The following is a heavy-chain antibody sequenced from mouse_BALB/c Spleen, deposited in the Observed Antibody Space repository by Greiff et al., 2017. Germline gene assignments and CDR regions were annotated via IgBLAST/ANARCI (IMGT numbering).Heavy chain of an antibody. J-gene: IGHJ4*01. CDR2: IWGDGST. V-gene: IGHV2-6-7*01. D-gene: IGHD2-10*02. CDR1: GFSLTGYG. Sequence: QVQLKESGPGLVAPSQSLSITCTVSGFSLTGYGVNWVRQPPGKGLEWLGMIWGDGSTDYNSALKSRLSISKDNSKSQVFLKMNSLQTDDTARYYCAREEYGNFSYAMDYWGQGTSVTVSS. CDR3: AREEYGNFSYAMDY.